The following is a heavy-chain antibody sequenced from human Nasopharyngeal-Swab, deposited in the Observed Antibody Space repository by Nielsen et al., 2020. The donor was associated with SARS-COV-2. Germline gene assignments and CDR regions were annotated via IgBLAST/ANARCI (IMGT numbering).Heavy chain of an antibody. CDR3: ARDYSSGWYYFDY. D-gene: IGHD6-19*01. Sequence: GGSLRLSCAASGFTVRRNYMSWFRQSPGKGLDWVSVIYIGCSTYYADSVKGRFTISRHNSKNTLYLQMNSLRAEDTAVYYCARDYSSGWYYFDYWGQGTLVTVYS. CDR2: IYIGCST. CDR1: GFTVRRNY. V-gene: IGHV3-53*04. J-gene: IGHJ4*02.